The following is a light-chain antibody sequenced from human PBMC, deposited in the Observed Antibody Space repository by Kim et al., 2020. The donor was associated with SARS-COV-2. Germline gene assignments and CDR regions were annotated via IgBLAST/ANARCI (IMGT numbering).Light chain of an antibody. Sequence: LSLGERATPSCRASQSVSRNYLAWYQQRPGQTPRLLMYAASSRATGFPDRFSGSGSGTDFTLTISRLEPEDFAVYYCQQYGNSVTFGGGTKVDIK. V-gene: IGKV3-20*01. CDR1: QSVSRNY. CDR3: QQYGNSVT. CDR2: AAS. J-gene: IGKJ4*01.